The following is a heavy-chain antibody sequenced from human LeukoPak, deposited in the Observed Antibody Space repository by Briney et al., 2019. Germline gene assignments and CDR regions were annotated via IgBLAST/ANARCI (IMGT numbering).Heavy chain of an antibody. Sequence: GGSLRLSCVVSGFTFSSYAMSWVRQAPGKGLEWVSAISGSGDSTYYADSVKGRFTISRDTSKDTVHLQMNSLRAVDTAVYYCAKGVTYGYYFDYWGQGTLVTVSS. J-gene: IGHJ4*02. D-gene: IGHD4-17*01. V-gene: IGHV3-23*01. CDR1: GFTFSSYA. CDR3: AKGVTYGYYFDY. CDR2: ISGSGDST.